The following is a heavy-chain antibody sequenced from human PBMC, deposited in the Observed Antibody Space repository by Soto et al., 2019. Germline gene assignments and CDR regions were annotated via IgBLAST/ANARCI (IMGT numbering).Heavy chain of an antibody. Sequence: PVKVSCKASGGTFSSYAISWVRQAPGKGLEWMGGIIPIFGTANYAQKFQGRVTLTADKSTSTAYMELSSLRSEDTAVYYCARGKKTLDYDISVSYYYGMDVWGQGTTVTVSS. V-gene: IGHV1-69*06. D-gene: IGHD3-22*01. J-gene: IGHJ6*02. CDR3: ARGKKTLDYDISVSYYYGMDV. CDR1: GGTFSSYA. CDR2: IIPIFGTA.